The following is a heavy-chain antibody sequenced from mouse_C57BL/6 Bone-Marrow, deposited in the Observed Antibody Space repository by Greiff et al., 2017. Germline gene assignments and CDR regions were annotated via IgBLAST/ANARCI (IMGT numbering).Heavy chain of an antibody. D-gene: IGHD1-1*01. CDR2: IYPRSGNT. Sequence: QVQLQQSGAELARPGASVKLSCKASGYTFTSYGISWVKQRTGQGLEWIGEIYPRSGNTYYNEKFKGKATLTAAKSSSTAYMELRSLTSDASAVYFCSFYGPYAMDYWGQGTSVTVSS. J-gene: IGHJ4*01. V-gene: IGHV1-81*01. CDR3: SFYGPYAMDY. CDR1: GYTFTSYG.